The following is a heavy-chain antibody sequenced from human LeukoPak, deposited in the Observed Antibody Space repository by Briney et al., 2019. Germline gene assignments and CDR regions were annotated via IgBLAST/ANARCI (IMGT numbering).Heavy chain of an antibody. CDR2: INPNNGGT. CDR1: GYTFTGYY. V-gene: IGHV1-2*02. Sequence: ASVKVSCKASGYTFTGYYMHWVRQAPGQGLEWMGWINPNNGGTNYAQKFQGRVTMTRDTSISTAYMELSRLRSDDTAVYYCARDAVGCSSTSCYPRYSSSWYSDYWGQGTLVTVSS. CDR3: ARDAVGCSSTSCYPRYSSSWYSDY. D-gene: IGHD2-2*01. J-gene: IGHJ4*02.